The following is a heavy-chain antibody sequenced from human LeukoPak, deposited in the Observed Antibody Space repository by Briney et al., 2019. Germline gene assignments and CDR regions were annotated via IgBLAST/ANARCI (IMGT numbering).Heavy chain of an antibody. CDR2: IIPIFGTA. D-gene: IGHD3-22*01. Sequence: SVTVSCKASGGTFSSYAISWVRQAPGQGLEWMGGIIPIFGTANYAQKFQGRVTITADESTSTAYMELSSLRSEDTAVYYCAREQSWYYDSSGHDAFDIWGQGTMVTVSS. V-gene: IGHV1-69*13. CDR3: AREQSWYYDSSGHDAFDI. J-gene: IGHJ3*02. CDR1: GGTFSSYA.